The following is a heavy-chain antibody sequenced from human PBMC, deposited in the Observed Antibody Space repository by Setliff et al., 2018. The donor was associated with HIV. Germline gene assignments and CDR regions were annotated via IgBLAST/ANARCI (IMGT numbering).Heavy chain of an antibody. V-gene: IGHV4-59*08. CDR2: IYSTGST. CDR1: GPSINIHY. J-gene: IGHJ4*02. Sequence: SETLSLTCTVSGPSINIHYWSWIRQSPGKGFEWIGYIYSTGSTNYNPSLQSRVTISVDTSKNQFSLKLSSVIAADTAVYYCARQPLYNDYDWRSYYFDYWGQGSLV. CDR3: ARQPLYNDYDWRSYYFDY. D-gene: IGHD5-12*01.